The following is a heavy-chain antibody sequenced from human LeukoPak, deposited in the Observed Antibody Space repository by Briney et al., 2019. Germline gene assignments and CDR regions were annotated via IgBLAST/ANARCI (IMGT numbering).Heavy chain of an antibody. D-gene: IGHD5-18*01. Sequence: GGSLRLSCAASGFTVSSNYMSWVRQAPGKGLEWVSIIYSGGSTFYADSVKGRFTISRDNSKNTLYLQMNSLRAKDTAVYYCAKDLGWIQFGYWGQGTLVTVSS. CDR3: AKDLGWIQFGY. CDR1: GFTVSSNY. J-gene: IGHJ4*02. CDR2: IYSGGST. V-gene: IGHV3-53*01.